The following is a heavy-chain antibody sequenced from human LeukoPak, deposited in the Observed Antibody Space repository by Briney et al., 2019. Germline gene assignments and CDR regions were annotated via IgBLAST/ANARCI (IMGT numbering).Heavy chain of an antibody. CDR3: ARDWITISHNWFGP. CDR2: ISSSSSYI. V-gene: IGHV3-21*01. Sequence: PGGSLRLSCAASGFTFSSYSMNWVRQAPGKGLEWVSSISSSSSYIYYADTVKGRFTISRDNAKNSLYLQMNSLRAEDTAVYYCARDWITISHNWFGPWGQGALVTVSS. CDR1: GFTFSSYS. J-gene: IGHJ5*02. D-gene: IGHD3-3*01.